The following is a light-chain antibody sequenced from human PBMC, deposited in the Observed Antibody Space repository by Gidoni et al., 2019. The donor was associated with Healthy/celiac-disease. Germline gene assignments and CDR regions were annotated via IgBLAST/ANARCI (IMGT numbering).Light chain of an antibody. J-gene: IGKJ2*01. V-gene: IGKV4-1*01. CDR1: PSVLYSSNNKNY. CDR3: QQYYSTPLYT. Sequence: DIVMNQAPDSRAVSLGERATINCKSSPSVLYSSNNKNYLAWYQQKPGQPPKLLIYWASTRESGVPDRFSGSGSGSDFTLTISRLQAEDVAVYYCQQYYSTPLYTFGQGTKLEIK. CDR2: WAS.